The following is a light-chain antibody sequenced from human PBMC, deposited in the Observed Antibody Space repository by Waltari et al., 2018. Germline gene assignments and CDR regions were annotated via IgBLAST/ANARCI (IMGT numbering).Light chain of an antibody. V-gene: IGLV1-40*01. CDR1: SSHIGAGYD. Sequence: QSVLTQPPSVSGAPGQRVTISCTGSSSHIGAGYDVHWYQQLPGTAPKLLIFRNSNRPSGVPDRISGSKSGTSGSLAITGLQAEDEADYYCQSYDSSLSDSIFGGGTKLTVL. J-gene: IGLJ2*01. CDR2: RNS. CDR3: QSYDSSLSDSI.